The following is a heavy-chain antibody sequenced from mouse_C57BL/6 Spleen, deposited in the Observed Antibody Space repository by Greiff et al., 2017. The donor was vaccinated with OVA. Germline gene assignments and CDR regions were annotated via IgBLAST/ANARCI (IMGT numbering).Heavy chain of an antibody. J-gene: IGHJ4*01. CDR3: AKGDYGNYNCAMDY. D-gene: IGHD2-1*01. V-gene: IGHV2-2*01. Sequence: VQLQQSGPGLVQPSQSLSITCTVSGFSLTSYGVHWVRQSPGKGLEWLGVIWSGGSTDYNAAFISRLSISKDNSKSQVFFKMNSLQADDTAIYYCAKGDYGNYNCAMDYWGQGTSVTVSS. CDR1: GFSLTSYG. CDR2: IWSGGST.